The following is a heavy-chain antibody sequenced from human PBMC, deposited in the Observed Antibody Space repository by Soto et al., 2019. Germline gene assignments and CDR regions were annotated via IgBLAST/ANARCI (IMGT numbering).Heavy chain of an antibody. Sequence: ATLSLTCAVYGGCFSGYDWSWIRQPPGKGLEWIGEINHSVSTNYNPSLKSRVTISVDTSKNQFSLKLSSVTAADTAVYYCARGRRNTKDSHYYYGMDVWGQGTTVTVSS. CDR3: ARGRRNTKDSHYYYGMDV. CDR1: GGCFSGYD. D-gene: IGHD1-1*01. J-gene: IGHJ6*02. CDR2: INHSVST. V-gene: IGHV4-34*01.